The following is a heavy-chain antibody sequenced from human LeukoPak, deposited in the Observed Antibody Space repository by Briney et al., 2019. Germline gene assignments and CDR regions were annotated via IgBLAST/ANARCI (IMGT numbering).Heavy chain of an antibody. CDR2: IIPIFGTT. CDR3: ASVMGAVAGFDY. D-gene: IGHD6-19*01. J-gene: IGHJ4*02. Sequence: ASVKVSCKASRGTFSSYAISWVRQAPGQGLEWMGGIIPIFGTTNYAQKFQGRVTITADESTSTAYMELSSLRSEDTAVYYCASVMGAVAGFDYWGQGTLVTVSS. V-gene: IGHV1-69*13. CDR1: RGTFSSYA.